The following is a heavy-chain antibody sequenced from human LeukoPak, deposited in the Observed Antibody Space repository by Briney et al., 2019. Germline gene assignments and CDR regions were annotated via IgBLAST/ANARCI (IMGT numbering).Heavy chain of an antibody. D-gene: IGHD1-26*01. J-gene: IGHJ5*02. CDR2: IIPIFGTA. CDR1: GGTFSSYA. V-gene: IGHV1-69*01. Sequence: ASVKVSCKASGGTFSSYAISWVRQAPGQGLEWMGGIIPIFGTANYAQKFQGRVTITADESTRTAYMELSRLSSEDTAVYYCAKVGATIKPTFDPWGQGTLVTVSS. CDR3: AKVGATIKPTFDP.